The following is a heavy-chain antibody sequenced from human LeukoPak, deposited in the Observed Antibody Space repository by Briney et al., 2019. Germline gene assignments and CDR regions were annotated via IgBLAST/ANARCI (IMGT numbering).Heavy chain of an antibody. J-gene: IGHJ4*02. Sequence: ASVKVSCKASGYTFTGYYMHWVRQAPGQGLEWMGRINPNSGGTNYAQKFQGRVTMTRDTSISTAYMELSRLRSDDTAVYYCARDQSEGSGFHDYWGQGTLVTVSS. CDR3: ARDQSEGSGFHDY. CDR2: INPNSGGT. CDR1: GYTFTGYY. V-gene: IGHV1-2*06. D-gene: IGHD3-10*01.